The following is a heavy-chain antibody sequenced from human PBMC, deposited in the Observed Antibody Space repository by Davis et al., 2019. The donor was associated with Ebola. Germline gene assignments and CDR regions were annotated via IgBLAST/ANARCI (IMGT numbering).Heavy chain of an antibody. Sequence: MPSETLSLTCAVYSGSFWSWIRQPPGKGLEWIGEINPSGITNYNSSLKSRVTVSGDTSKKQFSLKLTSVTAADTAVYYCARGHGAGFVAWGQGTLVTVSS. CDR2: INPSGIT. CDR1: SGSF. V-gene: IGHV4-34*01. CDR3: ARGHGAGFVA. J-gene: IGHJ5*02. D-gene: IGHD4-17*01.